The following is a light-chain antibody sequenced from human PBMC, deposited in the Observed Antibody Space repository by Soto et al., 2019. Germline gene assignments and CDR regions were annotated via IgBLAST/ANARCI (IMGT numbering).Light chain of an antibody. J-gene: IGKJ1*01. V-gene: IGKV1-27*01. CDR1: QGIAKS. Sequence: DIQMTQSPSSLSASVGDRVTITCRASQGIAKSLAWYQQKPGKAPKLLIYSASTLQSGVPSRFSGSGSGTDFTLTISSLQPEDVATYYCQKDNSVPFTFGQGTNVEIK. CDR2: SAS. CDR3: QKDNSVPFT.